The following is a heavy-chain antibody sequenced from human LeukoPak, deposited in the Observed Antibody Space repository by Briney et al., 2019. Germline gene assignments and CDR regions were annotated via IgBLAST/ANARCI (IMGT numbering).Heavy chain of an antibody. CDR1: GFTFSDYY. D-gene: IGHD6-6*01. J-gene: IGHJ6*03. Sequence: GGSLRLSCAASGFTFSDYYMSWIRQAPGKGLEWVSYISSSGSTIYYADSVKGRFTISRDNAKNSLYLQMNSLRAEDTAVYYCARIMDSNSSNYYYYYMDVWGKGTTVTVSS. CDR3: ARIMDSNSSNYYYYYMDV. V-gene: IGHV3-11*04. CDR2: ISSSGSTI.